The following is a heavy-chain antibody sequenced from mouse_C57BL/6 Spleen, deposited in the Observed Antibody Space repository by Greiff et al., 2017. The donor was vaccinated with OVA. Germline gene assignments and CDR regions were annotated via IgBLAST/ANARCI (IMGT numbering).Heavy chain of an antibody. Sequence: VQLQQSGPELVKPGASVKISCKASGYTFTDYYMNWVKQSHGKSLEWIGDINPNNGGTSYNQKFKGKATLTVDKSSSTAYMELRSLTSEDSAVYYLARWAGNYDYWVQGTPLTVSS. CDR1: GYTFTDYY. CDR3: ARWAGNYDY. D-gene: IGHD2-1*01. V-gene: IGHV1-26*01. J-gene: IGHJ2*01. CDR2: INPNNGGT.